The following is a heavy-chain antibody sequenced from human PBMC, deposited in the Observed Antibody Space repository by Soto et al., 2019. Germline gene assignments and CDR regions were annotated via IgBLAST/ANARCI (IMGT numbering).Heavy chain of an antibody. CDR3: ARQEYFSSTSCYKVDS. CDR2: IYPGDSDT. J-gene: IGHJ4*02. Sequence: GESLKISCKGSGYSFTNYWIGWVRQMPGKGLEWMGIIYPGDSDTRYSPSFRGQVTISADRSISTAYLQWSSLKASDTAMYYCARQEYFSSTSCYKVDSWGQATLVTVPS. D-gene: IGHD2-2*02. V-gene: IGHV5-51*01. CDR1: GYSFTNYW.